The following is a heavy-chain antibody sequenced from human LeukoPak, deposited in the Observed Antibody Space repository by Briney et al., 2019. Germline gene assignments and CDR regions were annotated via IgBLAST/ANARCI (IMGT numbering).Heavy chain of an antibody. CDR2: INSDGSST. D-gene: IGHD4-17*01. CDR1: GFTFSSYW. CDR3: AKDYGDYDPDY. Sequence: GGSLRLSCAGSGFTFSSYWMHWVRQAPGKGLVWVSRINSDGSSTSYADSVKGRFTISRDNAKNTLYLQVNSLRAEDTAVYYCAKDYGDYDPDYWRQGTLVTVSS. J-gene: IGHJ4*02. V-gene: IGHV3-74*01.